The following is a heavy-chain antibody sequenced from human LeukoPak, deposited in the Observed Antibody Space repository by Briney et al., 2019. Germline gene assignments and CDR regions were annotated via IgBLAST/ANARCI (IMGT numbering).Heavy chain of an antibody. J-gene: IGHJ4*02. CDR3: ARGYCSGGSCFYFDY. Sequence: SETLSLTCTVSGGSVSSGSSYWSWIRQPPGKGLEWIGYIYYSGSTNSNPSLKSRVTMSVDTSENQFSLKLNSVTAADTAVYYCARGYCSGGSCFYFDYWGQGTLVTVSS. CDR2: IYYSGST. V-gene: IGHV4-61*01. CDR1: GGSVSSGSSY. D-gene: IGHD2-15*01.